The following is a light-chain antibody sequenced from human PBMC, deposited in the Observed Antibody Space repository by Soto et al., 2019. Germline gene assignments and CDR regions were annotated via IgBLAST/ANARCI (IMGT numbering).Light chain of an antibody. Sequence: DIQLTQSPSSLSASVGDRVTITCRATQGISNYLAWYQQIPVKAPKRLISAAYTLQSGFTSRFSGSGSGTDVTLTISSLQPDDVATYYCQKYTPLTAFCGGTKVEIK. J-gene: IGKJ4*02. CDR1: QGISNY. CDR2: AAY. CDR3: QKYTPLTA. V-gene: IGKV1-27*01.